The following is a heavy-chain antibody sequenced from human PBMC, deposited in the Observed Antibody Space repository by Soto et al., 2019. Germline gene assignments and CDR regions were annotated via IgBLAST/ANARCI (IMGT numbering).Heavy chain of an antibody. D-gene: IGHD3-10*01. CDR1: GGTFSSYA. Sequence: QVQLVQSGAEVKKPGSSVKVSCKASGGTFSSYAIGWVRQAPGQGLEWMGGIIPIFGTANYAQKFQGRVTITADESTSTAYMELSSLRSEDTAVYYCARAHYYGSGSPHYYYYGMDVWGQGTTVTVSS. V-gene: IGHV1-69*01. J-gene: IGHJ6*02. CDR3: ARAHYYGSGSPHYYYYGMDV. CDR2: IIPIFGTA.